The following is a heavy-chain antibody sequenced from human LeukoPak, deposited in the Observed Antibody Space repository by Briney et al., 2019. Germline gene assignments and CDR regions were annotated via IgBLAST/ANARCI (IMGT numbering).Heavy chain of an antibody. CDR1: GYTFTGYY. CDR2: INPNSGGT. J-gene: IGHJ6*02. V-gene: IGHV1-2*02. D-gene: IGHD5-12*01. Sequence: ASVKVSCKASGYTFTGYYMHWVRQAPGQGLEWMGWINPNSGGTNYAQKFQGRVTMTRDTSISTAYMELSRLRSDDTAVYCCARGGYSGYDLPYYYYGMDVWGQGTTVTVSS. CDR3: ARGGYSGYDLPYYYYGMDV.